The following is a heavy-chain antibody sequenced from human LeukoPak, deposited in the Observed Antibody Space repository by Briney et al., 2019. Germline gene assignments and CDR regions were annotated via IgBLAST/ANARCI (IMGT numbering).Heavy chain of an antibody. D-gene: IGHD5-18*01. V-gene: IGHV3-30*18. CDR1: GFTFSSYG. CDR2: ISYDGSNK. Sequence: PGGSLRLSCTASGFTFSSYGMHWVRQAPGKGLEWVAVISYDGSNKYYADSVKGRFTISRDDSKNTLCLQMNSLRAEDTAVYYCAKGALHTAMDLYYFDYWGQGTLVTVSS. J-gene: IGHJ4*02. CDR3: AKGALHTAMDLYYFDY.